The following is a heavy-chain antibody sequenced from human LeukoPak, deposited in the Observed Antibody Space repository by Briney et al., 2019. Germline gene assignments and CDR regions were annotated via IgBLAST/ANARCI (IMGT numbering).Heavy chain of an antibody. CDR2: IGTAGDT. D-gene: IGHD6-13*01. Sequence: GGSLRLSCAASGFTFSSYDMPWVRQATGKGLEWVSAIGTAGDTYYPGSVKGRFTISRENAKNSLYLQMNSLRAGDTAVYYCARAGGMYGSWYGSWFDPWGQGTLVTVSS. CDR3: ARAGGMYGSWYGSWFDP. CDR1: GFTFSSYD. J-gene: IGHJ5*02. V-gene: IGHV3-13*01.